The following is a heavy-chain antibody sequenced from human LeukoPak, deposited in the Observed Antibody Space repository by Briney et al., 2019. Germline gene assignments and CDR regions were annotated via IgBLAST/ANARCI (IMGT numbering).Heavy chain of an antibody. CDR3: LRVDTTMGIVDS. CDR2: IKQDGSES. D-gene: IGHD5-18*01. J-gene: IGHJ4*02. Sequence: GGSLRLSCVASGLTFSSYWMSWVRQAPGRGLEWVANIKQDGSESYYVDSVKGRFTISRDNAKNSLYLQMNSLRAEDSAVYYCLRVDTTMGIVDSWGQGTLVTVSS. V-gene: IGHV3-7*01. CDR1: GLTFSSYW.